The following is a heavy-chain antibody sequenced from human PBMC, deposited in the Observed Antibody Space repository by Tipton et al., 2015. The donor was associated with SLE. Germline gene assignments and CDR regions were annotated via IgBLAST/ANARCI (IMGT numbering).Heavy chain of an antibody. CDR1: GFTFTNYA. CDR2: LTGSGTNA. CDR3: AKDRSGWELRAAMDV. V-gene: IGHV3-23*01. Sequence: GSLRLSCAASGFTFTNYAMTWVRQAPGKGLQWVSTLTGSGTNAYYADSAKGRFSISGDQSKKTLYLQMNSLRAEDTAVYYCAKDRSGWELRAAMDVWGQGTTVTVSS. J-gene: IGHJ6*02. D-gene: IGHD1-26*01.